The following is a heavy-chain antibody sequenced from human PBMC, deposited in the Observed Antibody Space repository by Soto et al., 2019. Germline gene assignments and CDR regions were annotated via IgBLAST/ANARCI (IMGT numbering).Heavy chain of an antibody. Sequence: QVQLVESGGGVVQPGRSLRLSCAASGFTFSSYGMHWVRQAPGKGLEWVAVISYDGSNKYYADSVKGRFTISRDNSQNTLYLQMNSLRAEDTAVYYCAKDYYDYGDYGRRGGMDVWGQGTTVTVSS. V-gene: IGHV3-30*18. CDR3: AKDYYDYGDYGRRGGMDV. J-gene: IGHJ6*02. CDR1: GFTFSSYG. CDR2: ISYDGSNK. D-gene: IGHD4-17*01.